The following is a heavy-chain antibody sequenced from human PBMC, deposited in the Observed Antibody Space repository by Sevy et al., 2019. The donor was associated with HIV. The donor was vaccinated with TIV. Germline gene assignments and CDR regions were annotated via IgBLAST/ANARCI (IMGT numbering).Heavy chain of an antibody. J-gene: IGHJ6*02. CDR1: GLSVTNNG. D-gene: IGHD3-9*01. Sequence: GGSLRLSCEVSGLSVTNNGMHWVRQAPGKGLEWGAVISYDGVNKYYVDSVKGRFIISRDRSKNTLYLQMNILRIEDTAVYYCAKDFTGFYGMDVWGQGTTVTVSS. V-gene: IGHV3-30*18. CDR2: ISYDGVNK. CDR3: AKDFTGFYGMDV.